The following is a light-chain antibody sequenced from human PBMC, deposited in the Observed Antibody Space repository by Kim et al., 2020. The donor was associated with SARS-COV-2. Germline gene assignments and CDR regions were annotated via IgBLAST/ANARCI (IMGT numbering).Light chain of an antibody. J-gene: IGKJ3*01. Sequence: LSPGDSATPSCRASQSVSSSLAWYQRKPGQAPRLVISDASSRATGIPARFSGSGSGTDFTLTISSLEPEDFAVYYCQQRGNWPLTFGPGTKVDIK. V-gene: IGKV3-11*01. CDR1: QSVSSS. CDR3: QQRGNWPLT. CDR2: DAS.